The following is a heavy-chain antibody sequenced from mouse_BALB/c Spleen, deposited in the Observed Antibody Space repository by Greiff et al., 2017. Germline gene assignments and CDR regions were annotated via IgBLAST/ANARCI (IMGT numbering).Heavy chain of an antibody. D-gene: IGHD2-1*01. CDR3: ARGGNGNSPFAY. CDR2: ISCYNGAT. V-gene: IGHV1S34*01. Sequence: LVKTGASVKISCKASGYSFTGYYMHWVKQSHGKSLEWIGYISCYNGATSYNQKFKGKATFTVDTSSSTAYMQFNSLTSDDSAVYYCARGGNGNSPFAYWGQGTLVTVSA. J-gene: IGHJ3*01. CDR1: GYSFTGYY.